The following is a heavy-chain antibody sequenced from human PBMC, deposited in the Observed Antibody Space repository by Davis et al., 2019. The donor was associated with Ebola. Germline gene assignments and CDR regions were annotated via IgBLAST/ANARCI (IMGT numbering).Heavy chain of an antibody. CDR1: GFTFSNYG. D-gene: IGHD4-23*01. CDR2: IWYDGSHK. J-gene: IGHJ4*02. V-gene: IGHV3-33*06. Sequence: GESLKISCAASGFTFSNYGMHWVRQAPGKGLEWLAVIWYDGSHKYYADSVKGRFTISRDNSKNTLYLEMNSLRAEDTAVYYCAKGDTVVTPDYWGQGTLVTVSS. CDR3: AKGDTVVTPDY.